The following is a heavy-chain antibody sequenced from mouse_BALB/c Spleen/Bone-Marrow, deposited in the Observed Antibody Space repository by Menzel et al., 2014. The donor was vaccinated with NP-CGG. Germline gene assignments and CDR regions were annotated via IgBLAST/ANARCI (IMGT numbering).Heavy chain of an antibody. CDR2: IYPGSGNT. Sequence: VNVVESGAELVRPGTSVKISCKASGYAFTNYWLGWVKQRPGHGLEWIGDIYPGSGNTYYNEKFKGKATLTADKSSSTAYMQLSSLTSEDSAVYFCARLRGYSQAWFAYWGQGTLVTVSA. CDR1: GYAFTNYW. V-gene: IGHV1-63*01. J-gene: IGHJ3*01. D-gene: IGHD2-3*01. CDR3: ARLRGYSQAWFAY.